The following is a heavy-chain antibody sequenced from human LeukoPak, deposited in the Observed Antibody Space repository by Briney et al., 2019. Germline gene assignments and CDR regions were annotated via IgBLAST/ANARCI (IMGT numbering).Heavy chain of an antibody. CDR1: GYTFTSYG. CDR3: ARHKLYGSGSYYVYYFDY. V-gene: IGHV1-18*01. D-gene: IGHD3-10*01. CDR2: ISAYNGNT. J-gene: IGHJ4*02. Sequence: ASVKVSCKASGYTFTSYGISWVRQAPGQGLEWMGWISAYNGNTNYAQKLQGRVTMTTDTSTSTAYMELRSLRSDDTAVYYCARHKLYGSGSYYVYYFDYWGQGTLVTVSS.